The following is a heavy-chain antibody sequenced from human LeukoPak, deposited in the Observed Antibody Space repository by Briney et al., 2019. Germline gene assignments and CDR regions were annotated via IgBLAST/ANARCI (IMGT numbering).Heavy chain of an antibody. V-gene: IGHV3-30*18. CDR1: GFTFSSYG. D-gene: IGHD1-14*01. CDR2: ISYDGSNK. J-gene: IGHJ4*02. Sequence: PGGSLRLSCAASGFTFSSYGMHWVRQAPGKGLEWVAVISYDGSNKYYADSVKGRFTISRDNSKNTLYLQMNSLRAEGTAVYYCAKSGTGNLLSYWGQGTLVTVSS. CDR3: AKSGTGNLLSY.